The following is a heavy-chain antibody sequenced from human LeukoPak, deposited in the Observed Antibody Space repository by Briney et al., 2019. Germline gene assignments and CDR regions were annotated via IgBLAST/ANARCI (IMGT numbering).Heavy chain of an antibody. Sequence: SETLSLTCAVYGGSFSGYYWSWIRQPPGKGLEWIGEINHSGSTNYNPSLKSRVTTSVDTSKNQFSLKLSSVTAADTAVYYCARWGPKRSDPWGQGTLVTVSS. V-gene: IGHV4-34*01. CDR2: INHSGST. J-gene: IGHJ5*02. CDR1: GGSFSGYY. D-gene: IGHD7-27*01. CDR3: ARWGPKRSDP.